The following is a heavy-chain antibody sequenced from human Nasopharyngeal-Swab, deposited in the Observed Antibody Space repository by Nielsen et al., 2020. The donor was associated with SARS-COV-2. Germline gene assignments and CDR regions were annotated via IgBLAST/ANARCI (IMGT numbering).Heavy chain of an antibody. Sequence: GESLKISCAASGFTFSSYAISWVRQAPGKGLEWVSFISGSDYSTYYADSVKGRFTISRDNSKNTVSLQMNSLRVEDTAMYYCAKDRDSGDDSDDYYHYYGMDVWGQGTTVTVSS. CDR2: ISGSDYST. J-gene: IGHJ6*02. V-gene: IGHV3-23*01. CDR3: AKDRDSGDDSDDYYHYYGMDV. D-gene: IGHD5-12*01. CDR1: GFTFSSYA.